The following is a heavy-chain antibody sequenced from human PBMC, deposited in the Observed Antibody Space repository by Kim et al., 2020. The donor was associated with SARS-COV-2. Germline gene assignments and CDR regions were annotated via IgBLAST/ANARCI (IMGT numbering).Heavy chain of an antibody. CDR1: GFTFSSYA. J-gene: IGHJ5*02. Sequence: GGSLRLSCAASGFTFSSYAMHWVRQAPGKGLEWVAVISYDGSNKYYADSVKGRFTISRDNSKNTMYLQMNSLRAEDTAVYYCARGLGIVVVPAAESIWFDPWVQGTLVTVSS. V-gene: IGHV3-30*04. D-gene: IGHD2-2*03. CDR2: ISYDGSNK. CDR3: ARGLGIVVVPAAESIWFDP.